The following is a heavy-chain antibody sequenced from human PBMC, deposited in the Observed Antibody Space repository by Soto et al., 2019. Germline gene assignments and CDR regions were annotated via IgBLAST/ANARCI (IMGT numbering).Heavy chain of an antibody. J-gene: IGHJ6*02. CDR3: ARADRTLVTSYSLDV. V-gene: IGHV4-34*01. CDR2: INHSGTI. CDR1: GGSFSGYY. Sequence: SETLSLTCAVYGGSFSGYYWTWIRQPPGKGLEWIGEINHSGTINFNPSLKSRLAISLDTSKKHFSLKLSSVTDADTAAYYCARADRTLVTSYSLDVWGQGTTVTVS. D-gene: IGHD2-21*02.